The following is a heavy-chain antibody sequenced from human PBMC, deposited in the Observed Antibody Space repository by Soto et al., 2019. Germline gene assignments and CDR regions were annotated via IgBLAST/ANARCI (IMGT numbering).Heavy chain of an antibody. CDR1: GGSFSGYY. J-gene: IGHJ4*02. Sequence: QVQLQQWGAGLLKPSETLSLTCAVYGGSFSGYYWSWIRQPPGKGLEWIGEINHSGSTNYNPSLKSRVTISVDTSKNQISLKLSSVTAADTAVYYCARRRLEVSYYFDYWGQGTLVTVSS. CDR2: INHSGST. V-gene: IGHV4-34*01. CDR3: ARRRLEVSYYFDY. D-gene: IGHD4-17*01.